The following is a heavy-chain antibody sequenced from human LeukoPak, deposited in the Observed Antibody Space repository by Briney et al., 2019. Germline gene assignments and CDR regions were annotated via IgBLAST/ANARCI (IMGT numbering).Heavy chain of an antibody. Sequence: SVKVSCKASGGTFSSYAISWVRQAPGQGLEWMGGIIPIFGSANYAQKFQGRVTITADKSTSTAYMELSSLRSEDTAVYYCARRSITGTTPLDYWGQGTLVTVSS. V-gene: IGHV1-69*06. J-gene: IGHJ4*02. D-gene: IGHD1-20*01. CDR2: IIPIFGSA. CDR3: ARRSITGTTPLDY. CDR1: GGTFSSYA.